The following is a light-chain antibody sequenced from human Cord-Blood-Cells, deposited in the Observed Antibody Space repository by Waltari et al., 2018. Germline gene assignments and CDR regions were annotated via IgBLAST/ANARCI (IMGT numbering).Light chain of an antibody. J-gene: IGKJ3*01. V-gene: IGKV3-15*01. Sequence: EIVMTQSPATLSVSPGARATLSCRASQSVSSNLAWYQQKPGQAPRLLSYGASTRATGIPARFSGSGSGTEFTLTISSLQSEDFAVYYCQQYNNWSTFGPGTKVDIK. CDR3: QQYNNWST. CDR1: QSVSSN. CDR2: GAS.